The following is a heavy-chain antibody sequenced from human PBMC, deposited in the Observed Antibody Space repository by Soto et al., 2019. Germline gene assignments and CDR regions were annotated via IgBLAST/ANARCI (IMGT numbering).Heavy chain of an antibody. Sequence: QVQLVQSGAEVKKPGASVKVSCKASGYTFTSYGISRVRQATGQGLEWMGWISAYNGNTNYAQKLQGRVTMTTDTSTSTAYMELRSLRSDDTAVYYCARSRGPRGYSYGGGYWGQGTLVTVSS. CDR2: ISAYNGNT. CDR3: ARSRGPRGYSYGGGY. D-gene: IGHD5-18*01. CDR1: GYTFTSYG. V-gene: IGHV1-18*01. J-gene: IGHJ1*01.